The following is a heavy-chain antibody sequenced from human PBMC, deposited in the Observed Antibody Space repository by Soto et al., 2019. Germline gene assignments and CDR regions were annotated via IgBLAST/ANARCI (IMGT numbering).Heavy chain of an antibody. Sequence: SETLSLTCTVSGGKISSSSYYWGWIRKPPGKGLEWIGSIYYSGSTYYNPSLKSRVTISVDTSKNQFSLKLSSVTAADTAVYYCARRQSSSWYGLWGQGTLVTSPQ. V-gene: IGHV4-39*01. J-gene: IGHJ4*02. CDR3: ARRQSSSWYGL. CDR1: GGKISSSSYY. CDR2: IYYSGST. D-gene: IGHD6-13*01.